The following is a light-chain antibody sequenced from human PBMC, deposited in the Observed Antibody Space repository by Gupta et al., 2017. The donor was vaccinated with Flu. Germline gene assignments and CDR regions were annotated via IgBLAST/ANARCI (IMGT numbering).Light chain of an antibody. CDR1: QSVSSN. Sequence: ATLSVSPGERATLSCRARQSVSSNLAWYQQKPGQAPRLLIYGASTRATGIPARFSGSGYGTEFTLTISSRQSEDFAVYYCQQYKNWPQWTFGQGTKVEIK. V-gene: IGKV3-15*01. CDR3: QQYKNWPQWT. CDR2: GAS. J-gene: IGKJ1*01.